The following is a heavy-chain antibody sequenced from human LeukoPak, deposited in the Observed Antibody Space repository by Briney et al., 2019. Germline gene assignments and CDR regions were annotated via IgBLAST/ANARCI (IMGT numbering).Heavy chain of an antibody. CDR1: GFTFDFYA. CDR3: ARSELYYGSESYYHLDY. J-gene: IGHJ4*01. Sequence: PGTSLRLSCTPSGFTFDFYAMHCVRQAPGKGREWVAVMSCDGRYRYYADSAKARFTIPRDNSKRTLYLEMSSLRPEDTALYYCARSELYYGSESYYHLDYWGHGTLVTVSS. D-gene: IGHD3-10*01. V-gene: IGHV3-30*03. CDR2: MSCDGRYR.